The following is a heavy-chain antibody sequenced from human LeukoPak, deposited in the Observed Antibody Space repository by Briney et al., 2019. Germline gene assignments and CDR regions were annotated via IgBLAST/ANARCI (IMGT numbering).Heavy chain of an antibody. Sequence: PSETLSLTCTVSGGSISSSSYYWGWIRQPPGKGLEWIGSIYYSGSTYYNPSLKSRVTISVDTSKNQFSLKLGSVTAADTAVYYCARTSITIFGVVTTFDYWGQGTLVTVSS. V-gene: IGHV4-39*01. CDR2: IYYSGST. D-gene: IGHD3-3*01. J-gene: IGHJ4*02. CDR1: GGSISSSSYY. CDR3: ARTSITIFGVVTTFDY.